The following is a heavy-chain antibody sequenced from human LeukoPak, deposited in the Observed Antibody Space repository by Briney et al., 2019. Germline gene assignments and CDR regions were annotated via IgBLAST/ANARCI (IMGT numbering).Heavy chain of an antibody. CDR2: IYIGNST. Sequence: GWSLRLSCAASGFTINTNYMSWVRQAPGKGLEWVSGIYIGNSTIYADSVRGRFTISRDNSKNTFYLQMNSLRAEDTAVYYCVGYHSESPAPWGQGTLVTVSS. J-gene: IGHJ5*02. D-gene: IGHD3-10*01. V-gene: IGHV3-53*01. CDR1: GFTINTNY. CDR3: VGYHSESPAP.